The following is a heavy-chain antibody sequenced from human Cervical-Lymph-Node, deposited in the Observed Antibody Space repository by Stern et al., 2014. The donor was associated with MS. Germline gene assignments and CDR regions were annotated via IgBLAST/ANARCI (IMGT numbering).Heavy chain of an antibody. Sequence: VQLVESGPEVKRPGESLKISCQASGYTFTSYWIGWVRQMPGKGLEWIAIICPGGSDIRDSPSFQGQVTISADKSSSTAYLQWNNLKASDTAIYYCARQRYFDYWGQGTLVTVSS. CDR1: GYTFTSYW. CDR3: ARQRYFDY. J-gene: IGHJ4*02. CDR2: ICPGGSDI. V-gene: IGHV5-51*01.